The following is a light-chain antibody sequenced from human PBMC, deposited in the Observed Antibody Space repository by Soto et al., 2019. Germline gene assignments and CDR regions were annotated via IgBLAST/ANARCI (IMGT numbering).Light chain of an antibody. V-gene: IGKV1-5*01. CDR1: QSISSW. Sequence: DIQMTQSPSTLSASVGDRVTITCRASQSISSWLAWYQQKPGKAPKLLIYDASCLESGVPSRFSGSGSGTEFTITISGLQPDDFATYYCQQYNSYPYTFGQGTKLEIK. CDR2: DAS. J-gene: IGKJ2*01. CDR3: QQYNSYPYT.